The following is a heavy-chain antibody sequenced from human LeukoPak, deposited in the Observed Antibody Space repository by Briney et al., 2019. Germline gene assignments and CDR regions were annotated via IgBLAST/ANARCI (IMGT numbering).Heavy chain of an antibody. D-gene: IGHD6-13*01. CDR3: ARDFLLRIAAAGEYYYYGMDV. Sequence: GGSLRLSCAASGFTFSSYAMHWVRQAPGKGLEWVAVISYDGSNKYYADSVKGRFTISRDNSKNTLYLQMNSLRAEDTAVYYCARDFLLRIAAAGEYYYYGMDVWGQGTTVTVSS. CDR1: GFTFSSYA. CDR2: ISYDGSNK. V-gene: IGHV3-30*04. J-gene: IGHJ6*02.